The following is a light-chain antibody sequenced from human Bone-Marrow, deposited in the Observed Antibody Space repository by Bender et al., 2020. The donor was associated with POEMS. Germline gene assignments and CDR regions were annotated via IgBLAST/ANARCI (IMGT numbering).Light chain of an antibody. CDR3: CSYAGGGTFV. CDR2: EVS. CDR1: SSDVGSYDL. J-gene: IGLJ3*02. V-gene: IGLV2-23*02. Sequence: QTALTQPASVSGSPGQSITISCAGTSSDVGSYDLVSWYQQHPGKAPKLMIYEVSKRPSGVSNRFSGSKSGNTASLTISGLQAEDEADYYCCSYAGGGTFVFGGGTKLTVL.